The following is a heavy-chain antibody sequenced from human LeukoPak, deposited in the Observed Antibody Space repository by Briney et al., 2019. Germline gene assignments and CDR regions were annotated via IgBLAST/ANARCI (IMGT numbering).Heavy chain of an antibody. V-gene: IGHV4-59*08. J-gene: IGHJ4*02. CDR3: VRGIAAVPAPFDY. CDR1: GGSISSYY. D-gene: IGHD6-13*01. CDR2: IYYSGST. Sequence: SETPSLSCTVSGGSISSYYWSWIRQPPGKGLEWIGYIYYSGSTNYNPSLKSRVTISVDTSKNQFSLKLSSVTAADTAVYYCVRGIAAVPAPFDYWGQGTLVTVSS.